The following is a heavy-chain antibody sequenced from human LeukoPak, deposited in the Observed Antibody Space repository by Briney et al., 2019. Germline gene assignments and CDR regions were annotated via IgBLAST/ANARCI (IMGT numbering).Heavy chain of an antibody. D-gene: IGHD3-22*01. Sequence: SVKVSCKASGGTFSSYAISWVRQAPGQGLEWMGGIIPIFGTANYAQKFQGRVTITADESTSTACMELSSLRSEDTAVYYCARDLTYYYDSSGYYWDAFDIWGQGTMVTVSS. CDR1: GGTFSSYA. J-gene: IGHJ3*02. V-gene: IGHV1-69*01. CDR3: ARDLTYYYDSSGYYWDAFDI. CDR2: IIPIFGTA.